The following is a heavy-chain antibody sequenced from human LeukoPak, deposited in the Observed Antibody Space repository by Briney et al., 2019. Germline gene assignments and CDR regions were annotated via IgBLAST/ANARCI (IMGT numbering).Heavy chain of an antibody. J-gene: IGHJ4*02. Sequence: GGSLRLSCSTSGFTFGDYAMSWVRQAPGKGLEWVGFIQAKAYGGATKYAASVNGRFSISRDDSQSIANLQMNDLKTEDTAVYYCTRAPHPRCSSSGCYLDYWGQRTLVTVSS. CDR2: IQAKAYGGAT. CDR3: TRAPHPRCSSSGCYLDY. D-gene: IGHD2-2*01. V-gene: IGHV3-49*04. CDR1: GFTFGDYA.